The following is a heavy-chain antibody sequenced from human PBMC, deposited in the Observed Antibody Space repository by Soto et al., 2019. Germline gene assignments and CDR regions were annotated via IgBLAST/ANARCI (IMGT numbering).Heavy chain of an antibody. CDR1: GFTFSSYE. J-gene: IGHJ6*02. CDR3: ARDPAIYSGKFDYGLDV. V-gene: IGHV3-48*03. Sequence: EVQLVESGGGLVQAGGSLRLFCAVSGFTFSSYEMNWVRPAPGKGLEWVSYIGTSGKTIYYADSVRGRFTISRDNAKNSLYLQMNSLRAEDTAVYFCARDPAIYSGKFDYGLDVWGRGTTVTVSS. CDR2: IGTSGKTI. D-gene: IGHD4-4*01.